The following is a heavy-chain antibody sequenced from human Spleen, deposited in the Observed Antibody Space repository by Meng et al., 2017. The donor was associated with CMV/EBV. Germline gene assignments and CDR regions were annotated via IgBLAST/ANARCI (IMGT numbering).Heavy chain of an antibody. V-gene: IGHV3-7*01. CDR2: IKQDGSEK. CDR3: ARDSRTLPA. CDR1: VFSFSSYW. Sequence: LRLSCASSVFSFSSYWMSWVRQAPGKGLEWVANIKQDGSEKYYVDSVKGRFTISRDNAKTSLYLQMNSLRAEDTAVYYCARDSRTLPAWGQGTLVTVSS. J-gene: IGHJ5*02.